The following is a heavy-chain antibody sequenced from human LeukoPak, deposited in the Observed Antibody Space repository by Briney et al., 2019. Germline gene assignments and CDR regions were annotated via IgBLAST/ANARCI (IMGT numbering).Heavy chain of an antibody. Sequence: GGSLRLSCAASGFTFDDYAMHWVRQAPGKGLEWVSHISGDGGSTYYGDSVKGRFTVSRDNNKNSLYLQMNSLRTEDTALYYCAKAMVPGVITTSYFYYMDVWGKGTTVTVSS. D-gene: IGHD3-10*01. CDR3: AKAMVPGVITTSYFYYMDV. J-gene: IGHJ6*03. CDR2: ISGDGGST. V-gene: IGHV3-43*02. CDR1: GFTFDDYA.